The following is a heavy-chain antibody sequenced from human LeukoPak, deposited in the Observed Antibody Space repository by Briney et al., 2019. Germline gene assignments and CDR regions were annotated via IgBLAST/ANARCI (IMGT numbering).Heavy chain of an antibody. CDR1: GFTFSDYC. CDR2: ISSSGSTI. CDR3: AKDGDTATAA. V-gene: IGHV3-11*01. D-gene: IGHD5-18*01. J-gene: IGHJ5*02. Sequence: GGSLRLSCAASGFTFSDYCMSWIRQAPGEGLEWVSYISSSGSTIYYADSVKGRFAISRDNAKNSLYLQMNSLRAEDTAVYYCAKDGDTATAAWGQGTLVTVSS.